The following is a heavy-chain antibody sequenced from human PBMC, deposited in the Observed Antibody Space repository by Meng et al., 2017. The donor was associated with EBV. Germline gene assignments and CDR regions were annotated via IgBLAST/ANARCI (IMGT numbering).Heavy chain of an antibody. CDR2: IRSQVDGRTA. V-gene: IGHV3-15*01. CDR1: EFTFTSAW. D-gene: IGHD1-26*01. Sequence: GHRVELGGGLVKPGGSLKLSCAASEFTFTSAWMNWVRQAPGKGLEWVGRIRSQVDGRTADYSAPVKGRFTISRDDSKHTLYLQMNSLKIEDSAVYYCTTDEGGSRFWGQGTLVTVSS. J-gene: IGHJ4*02. CDR3: TTDEGGSRF.